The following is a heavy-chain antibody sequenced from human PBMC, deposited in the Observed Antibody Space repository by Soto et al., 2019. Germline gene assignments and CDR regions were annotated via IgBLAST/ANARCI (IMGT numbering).Heavy chain of an antibody. CDR3: ARESSGGWNDRAKQNAFDI. V-gene: IGHV1-69*13. CDR2: IIPIFGTA. J-gene: IGHJ3*02. CDR1: GGTFSSYA. Sequence: ASVKVSCKASGGTFSSYAISWVRQAPGQGLEWMGGIIPIFGTANYAQKFQGRVTITADESTSTAYMELSSLRSEDTAVYYCARESSGGWNDRAKQNAFDIWGQGTMVTVSS. D-gene: IGHD1-1*01.